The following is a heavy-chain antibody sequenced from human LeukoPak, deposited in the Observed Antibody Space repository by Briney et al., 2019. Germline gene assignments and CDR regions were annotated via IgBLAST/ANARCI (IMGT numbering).Heavy chain of an antibody. CDR2: ISGNGGST. Sequence: PGGSLRLSCAASGFIFSTYAMSWVRQVPGKGLEWVSVISGNGGSTYYADSVKGRFTISRDNSKNTLYLQMDSLRAEDTAVYYCAKCLGDGGNYYFDYWGQGTLVTASS. V-gene: IGHV3-23*01. CDR3: AKCLGDGGNYYFDY. D-gene: IGHD4-23*01. CDR1: GFIFSTYA. J-gene: IGHJ4*02.